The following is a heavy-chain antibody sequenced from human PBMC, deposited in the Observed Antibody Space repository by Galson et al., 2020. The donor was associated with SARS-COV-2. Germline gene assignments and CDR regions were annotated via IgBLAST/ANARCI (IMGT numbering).Heavy chain of an antibody. CDR2: LDWDDDK. CDR1: GFSLSTSGMC. Sequence: SGPTLLNPTQPLTLTCTFSGFSLSTSGMCVSWIRQPPGKALAWLARLDWDDDKYYSTSLKTRLTISKDTSKNQVVLTMTNMDHVDTATYYCARIAPDSSGYYFDYWGQGTLVTVSS. CDR3: ARIAPDSSGYYFDY. J-gene: IGHJ4*02. D-gene: IGHD3-22*01. V-gene: IGHV2-70*11.